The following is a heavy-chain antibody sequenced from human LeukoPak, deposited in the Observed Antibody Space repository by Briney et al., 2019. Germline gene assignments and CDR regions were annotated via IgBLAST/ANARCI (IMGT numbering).Heavy chain of an antibody. CDR2: ISTSSSSI. D-gene: IGHD3-3*01. V-gene: IGHV3-21*01. Sequence: GGSLRLSCAASGFAFSTYSMNWARQAPGKGLEWVSFISTSSSSIYYADSVKGRFTISRDNAKNSLYLQMNSLRAEDTAVYYCAREKIFGVSSPHVFDHWGQGTLVTVSS. CDR1: GFAFSTYS. J-gene: IGHJ4*02. CDR3: AREKIFGVSSPHVFDH.